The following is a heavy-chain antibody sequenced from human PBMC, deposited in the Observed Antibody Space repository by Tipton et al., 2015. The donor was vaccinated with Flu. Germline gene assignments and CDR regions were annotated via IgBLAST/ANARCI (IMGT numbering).Heavy chain of an antibody. J-gene: IGHJ4*02. CDR2: VYHTGDS. CDR3: ARVCSSTSCYASAGDY. D-gene: IGHD2-2*01. V-gene: IGHV4-4*07. Sequence: LRLSCTVSGGSMSPYSWSWIRQSADKGLEWIGHVYHTGDSDYNPSLQSRVSMSLDTSKNQFSLKLSSVTAADTAVYYCARVCSSTSCYASAGDYWGQGTLVTVSS. CDR1: GGSMSPYS.